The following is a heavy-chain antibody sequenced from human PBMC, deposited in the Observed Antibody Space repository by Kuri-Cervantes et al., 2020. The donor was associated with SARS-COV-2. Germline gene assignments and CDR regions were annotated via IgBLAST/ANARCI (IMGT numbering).Heavy chain of an antibody. J-gene: IGHJ4*02. V-gene: IGHV3-48*04. Sequence: GGSLRLSCAASGFTFSSYSMNWVRQAPGKGLEWVSYISSSGSTIYYADSVKGRFTISRDNAKNSLYLQMNSLRAEDTAVYYCARGELAGDGEDFDYWGQGTLVTVSS. CDR1: GFTFSSYS. CDR2: ISSSGSTI. D-gene: IGHD7-27*01. CDR3: ARGELAGDGEDFDY.